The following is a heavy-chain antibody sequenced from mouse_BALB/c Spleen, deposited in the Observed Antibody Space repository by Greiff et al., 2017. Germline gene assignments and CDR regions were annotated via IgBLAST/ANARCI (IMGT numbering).Heavy chain of an antibody. CDR2: IWAGGST. CDR3: ARESDYGYYAMDY. Sequence: QVHVKQSGPGLVAPSQSLSITCTVSGFSLTSYGVHWVRQPPGKGLEWLGVIWAGGSTNYNSALMSRLSISKDNSKSQVFLKMNSLQTDDTAMYYCARESDYGYYAMDYWGQGTSVTVSS. CDR1: GFSLTSYG. D-gene: IGHD1-2*01. J-gene: IGHJ4*01. V-gene: IGHV2-9*02.